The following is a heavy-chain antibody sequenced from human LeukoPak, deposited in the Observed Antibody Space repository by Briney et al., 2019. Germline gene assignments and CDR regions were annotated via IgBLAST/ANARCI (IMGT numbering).Heavy chain of an antibody. CDR1: GFTFSSYD. CDR2: ISYDGSNK. CDR3: AKDLSYDSSGYYPYYYYYGMDV. V-gene: IGHV3-30*18. D-gene: IGHD3-22*01. Sequence: GRSLRLSCAASGFTFSSYDMHWVRQAPGKGLEGVAVISYDGSNKYYADSVKGRFTISRDNSKNTLYLQMNSLRAEDTAVYYCAKDLSYDSSGYYPYYYYYGMDVWGQGTTVTVSS. J-gene: IGHJ6*02.